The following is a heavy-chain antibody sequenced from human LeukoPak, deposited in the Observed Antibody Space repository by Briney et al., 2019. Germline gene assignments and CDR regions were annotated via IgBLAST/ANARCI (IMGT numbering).Heavy chain of an antibody. D-gene: IGHD2/OR15-2a*01. CDR1: GDSISPYV. Sequence: SVKVSCKAPGDSISPYVISWVRQAPGLGLEWMGGSVPFFGTANYAPKFQGRVTLTRDDSTSSAYMELNSLRYDDTAVYFCSTNGGPYYFNPWGQGTQVTVSS. V-gene: IGHV1-69*05. CDR2: SVPFFGTA. J-gene: IGHJ5*02. CDR3: STNGGPYYFNP.